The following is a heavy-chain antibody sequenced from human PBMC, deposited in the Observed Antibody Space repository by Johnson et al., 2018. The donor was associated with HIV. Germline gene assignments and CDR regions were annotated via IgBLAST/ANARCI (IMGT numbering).Heavy chain of an antibody. CDR1: GFTFSSYG. J-gene: IGHJ3*02. CDR2: IRYDGSNK. CDR3: ARLPSGYSRDGFNI. Sequence: QVQLVESGGGLVQPGGSLRLSCAASGFTFSSYGMHWVRQAPGKGLEWVAFIRYDGSNKYYTDSVKGRFPISRDNSKNTLYLQMNSLRAEDTAVYYCARLPSGYSRDGFNIWGQGTMVTVSS. V-gene: IGHV3-30*02. D-gene: IGHD5-18*01.